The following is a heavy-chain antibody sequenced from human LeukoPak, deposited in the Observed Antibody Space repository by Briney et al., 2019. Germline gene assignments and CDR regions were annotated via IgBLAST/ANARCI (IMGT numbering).Heavy chain of an antibody. D-gene: IGHD1-26*01. Sequence: SETLSLTCTVSGGSISSYYWSWIRQPPGKGLEWIGYIYTSGSTNYNPSLKSRVTISVDTSKNPFSLKLSSVAATDTAVYYCVRQSGSYSNFDYWGQGTLVTVSS. CDR1: GGSISSYY. CDR2: IYTSGST. V-gene: IGHV4-4*09. CDR3: VRQSGSYSNFDY. J-gene: IGHJ4*02.